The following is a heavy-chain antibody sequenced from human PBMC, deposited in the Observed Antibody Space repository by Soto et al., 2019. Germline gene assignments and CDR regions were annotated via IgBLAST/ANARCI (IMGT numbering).Heavy chain of an antibody. V-gene: IGHV1-8*01. Sequence: ASVNVSCKASGYTFTDYDINWVRQAPGQGLEWMGWMNPNTGNTRYAQQFQGRLIMTRETSISKAFMELSSLRSEDTALYYCAGGKLATLIDFWGEGNLVTVSA. CDR3: AGGKLATLIDF. CDR1: GYTFTDYD. J-gene: IGHJ4*02. D-gene: IGHD5-12*01. CDR2: MNPNTGNT.